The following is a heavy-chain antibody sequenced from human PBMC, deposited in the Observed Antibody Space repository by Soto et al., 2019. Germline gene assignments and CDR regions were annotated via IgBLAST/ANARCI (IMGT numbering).Heavy chain of an antibody. V-gene: IGHV3-23*01. CDR1: GFTFSSYA. D-gene: IGHD6-13*01. CDR3: TRDASRDSSARGWFDP. Sequence: RLSCAASGFTFSSYAMSWVRQAPGMGLEWVSTISASGGSTYYADSVRGRFTISRDNSKNTLYLQMNSLRAEDTAVYYCTRDASRDSSARGWFDPWGPGTLVTVSS. CDR2: ISASGGST. J-gene: IGHJ5*02.